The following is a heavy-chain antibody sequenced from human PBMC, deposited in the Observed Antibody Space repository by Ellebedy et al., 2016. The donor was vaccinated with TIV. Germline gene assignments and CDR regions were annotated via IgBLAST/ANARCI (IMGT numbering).Heavy chain of an antibody. CDR2: IADDGSDK. D-gene: IGHD6-19*01. J-gene: IGHJ4*02. V-gene: IGHV3-30*18. Sequence: GESLKISCAASGFAFSTDVMDWVRQAPGKGLEWVAVIADDGSDKHYADSVKGRFTIYRDNSKNTLYLEMNSLRPEDPAVYYCAKVMWEQWLVFDYWGQGTLVTVSS. CDR1: GFAFSTDV. CDR3: AKVMWEQWLVFDY.